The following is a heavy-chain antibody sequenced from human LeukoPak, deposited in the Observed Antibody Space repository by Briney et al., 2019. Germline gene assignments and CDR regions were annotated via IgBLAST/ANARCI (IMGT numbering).Heavy chain of an antibody. CDR3: ARGALYDYVWGSYRKTRGYNWFDP. CDR2: IYHSGST. J-gene: IGHJ5*02. V-gene: IGHV4-38-2*01. Sequence: IPSETLSLTCAVSGYSISSGYYWGWIRQPPGKGLEWVGSIYHSGSTYYNPSLKSRVTISVDTSKNQFSLKLSSVTAADTAVYYCARGALYDYVWGSYRKTRGYNWFDPWGQGTLVTVSS. CDR1: GYSISSGYY. D-gene: IGHD3-16*02.